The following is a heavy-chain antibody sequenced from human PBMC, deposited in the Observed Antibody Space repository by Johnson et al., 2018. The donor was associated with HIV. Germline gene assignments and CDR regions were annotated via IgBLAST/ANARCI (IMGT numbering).Heavy chain of an antibody. CDR2: IWYDGSNN. CDR1: GFTFSNYA. CDR3: ARQHSYDSSGQGGGLDV. J-gene: IGHJ3*01. D-gene: IGHD3-22*01. Sequence: QVQLVESGGGVVQPGRSLRLSCAASGFTFSNYAMHWVRQAPGKGLEWVAVIWYDGSNNYYADSVKGRFTISRENVNSSLYLQMNSLRAEDTALYYCARQHSYDSSGQGGGLDVWGQGTMVTVSS. V-gene: IGHV3-33*01.